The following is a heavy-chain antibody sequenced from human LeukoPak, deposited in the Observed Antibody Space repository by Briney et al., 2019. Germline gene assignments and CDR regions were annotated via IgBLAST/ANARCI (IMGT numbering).Heavy chain of an antibody. CDR2: MYHSGNT. CDR1: GGSISSSSYY. Sequence: SETLSLTCTVSGGSISSSSYYWGWIRQPPGKGLEWIASMYHSGNTYYNPSLQSRVTVSVDTSKNRFSLKLNSVTAADTAVYYCATQQCSGGSCYSRAIWFDPWGQGTLVTVSS. D-gene: IGHD2-15*01. CDR3: ATQQCSGGSCYSRAIWFDP. V-gene: IGHV4-39*01. J-gene: IGHJ5*02.